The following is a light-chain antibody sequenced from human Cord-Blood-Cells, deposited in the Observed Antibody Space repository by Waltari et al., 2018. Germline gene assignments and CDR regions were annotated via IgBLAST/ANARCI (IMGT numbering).Light chain of an antibody. V-gene: IGLV2-11*01. CDR3: CSYAGSYLNWV. CDR1: SSDVGGYNY. CDR2: DAS. J-gene: IGLJ3*02. Sequence: QSALTQPRSVSGSPGQSVTISCTGTSSDVGGYNYVSWYQQHPGKAPKLMIYDASKRPSGVPDRFSGSKSGNTASLTISGLQAEDEADYYCCSYAGSYLNWVFGGGTKLTVL.